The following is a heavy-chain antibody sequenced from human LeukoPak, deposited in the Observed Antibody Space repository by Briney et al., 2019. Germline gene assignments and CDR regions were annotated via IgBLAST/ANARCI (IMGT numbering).Heavy chain of an antibody. V-gene: IGHV5-51*01. CDR1: GYSFTSYW. D-gene: IGHD6-13*01. J-gene: IGHJ4*02. CDR2: IYPADSDT. Sequence: GESLKISCQGSGYSFTSYWSGWVRQMPGKGLEWMGIIYPADSDTKYSPSFQGQVTMSVDKSSSTAYLHWSSLKASDTAMYYRAGAPRSSSSSYFDYWGQGTLVTVSS. CDR3: AGAPRSSSSSYFDY.